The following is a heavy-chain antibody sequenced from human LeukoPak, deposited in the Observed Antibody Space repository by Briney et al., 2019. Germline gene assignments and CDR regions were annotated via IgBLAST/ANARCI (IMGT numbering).Heavy chain of an antibody. J-gene: IGHJ4*02. V-gene: IGHV4-39*07. CDR3: AKDSGSSPTFDY. CDR2: IYYSGST. Sequence: SETLSLTCTVSGGSISSSSYYWGWIRQPPGKGLEWIGSIYYSGSTYYNPSLKSRVTISVDTSKNQFSLRLSSVTAEDTAVYYCAKDSGSSPTFDYWGQGTLVTVSS. D-gene: IGHD1-26*01. CDR1: GGSISSSSYY.